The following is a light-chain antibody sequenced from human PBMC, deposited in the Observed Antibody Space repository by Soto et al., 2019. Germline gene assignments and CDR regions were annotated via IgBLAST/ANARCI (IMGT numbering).Light chain of an antibody. V-gene: IGKV1-39*01. J-gene: IGKJ4*01. Sequence: DIQMTQSPSSLSASVGDRVTITCRASQSVKTYLSWYQQRPGKAPELLIYAASILQRGVPSRFSGGGSGTDFSVTISSLQPEEFETYYCQQSYDVALSFGGGTKVEIK. CDR2: AAS. CDR1: QSVKTY. CDR3: QQSYDVALS.